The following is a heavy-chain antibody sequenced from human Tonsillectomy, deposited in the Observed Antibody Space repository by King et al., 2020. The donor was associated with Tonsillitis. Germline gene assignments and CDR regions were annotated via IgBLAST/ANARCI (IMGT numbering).Heavy chain of an antibody. J-gene: IGHJ3*02. CDR1: GFTFSSYS. D-gene: IGHD3-22*01. Sequence: VQLVESGGGLVKPGGSLRLSCAASGFTFSSYSMNWIRQAPGKGLEWVSSISSSSSYIYYADSVKGRFTISRDNAKNSLYLQMNSLRAEDTAVYYCARGITSDYYDSSGRDAFDIWGQGTMVTVSS. V-gene: IGHV3-21*01. CDR2: ISSSSSYI. CDR3: ARGITSDYYDSSGRDAFDI.